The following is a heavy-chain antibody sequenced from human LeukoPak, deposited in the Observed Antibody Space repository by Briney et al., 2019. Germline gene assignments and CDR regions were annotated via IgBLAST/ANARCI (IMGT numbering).Heavy chain of an antibody. D-gene: IGHD3-22*01. CDR1: GGSISSYY. J-gene: IGHJ4*02. V-gene: IGHV4-59*08. Sequence: PSETLSLTCTVSGGSISSYYWSWIRQPPGKGLGWIGYIYYSGSTNYNPSLKSRVTISVDTSKNQFSLKLSSVTAADTAVYYCARHSSHYYDSSGYYGPADYWGQGTLVTVSS. CDR3: ARHSSHYYDSSGYYGPADY. CDR2: IYYSGST.